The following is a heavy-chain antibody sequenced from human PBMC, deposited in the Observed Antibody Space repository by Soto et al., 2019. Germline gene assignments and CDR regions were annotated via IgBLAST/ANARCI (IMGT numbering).Heavy chain of an antibody. CDR3: ARGRQVTIFGVVMSMDV. D-gene: IGHD3-3*01. CDR1: GGTFSSYA. CDR2: IIPIFGTA. Sequence: ASVKVSCKASGGTFSSYAISWVRQAPGQGLEWMGGIIPIFGTANYAQKFQGRVTITADESTSTAYMELSSLRSEDTAVYYCARGRQVTIFGVVMSMDVWGQGTTVTGSS. V-gene: IGHV1-69*13. J-gene: IGHJ6*02.